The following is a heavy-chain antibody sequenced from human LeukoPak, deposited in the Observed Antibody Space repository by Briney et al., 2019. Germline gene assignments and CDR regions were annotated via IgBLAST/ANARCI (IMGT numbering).Heavy chain of an antibody. CDR1: GFTFSDYY. Sequence: GGSLRLSCAASGFTFSDYYMSWIRQAPGKGLEWVSYISSSGSTIYYADSVKGRFTISRDNAKNSLYLRMNSLRAEDTAVYYCAREGGIAAAGTLRVSKPYYYYMDVWGKGTTVTVSS. CDR2: ISSSGSTI. J-gene: IGHJ6*03. CDR3: AREGGIAAAGTLRVSKPYYYYMDV. V-gene: IGHV3-11*04. D-gene: IGHD6-13*01.